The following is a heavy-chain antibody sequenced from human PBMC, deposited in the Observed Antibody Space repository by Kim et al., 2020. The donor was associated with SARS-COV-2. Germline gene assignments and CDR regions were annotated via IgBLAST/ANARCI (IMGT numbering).Heavy chain of an antibody. Sequence: SETLSLTCTVSGGSISSSSYYWGWIRQPPGKGLEWIGSIYYSGSTYYNPSLKSRVTISVDTSKNQFSLKLSSVTAADTAVYYCARAAWAGSFYYYYYGMDVWGQGTTVTVSS. J-gene: IGHJ6*02. D-gene: IGHD1-26*01. CDR1: GGSISSSSYY. CDR2: IYYSGST. V-gene: IGHV4-39*07. CDR3: ARAAWAGSFYYYYYGMDV.